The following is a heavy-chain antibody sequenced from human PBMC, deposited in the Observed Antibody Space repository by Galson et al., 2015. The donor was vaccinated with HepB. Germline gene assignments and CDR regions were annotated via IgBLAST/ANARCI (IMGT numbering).Heavy chain of an antibody. V-gene: IGHV2-5*02. CDR3: AHTLTTVVMGWFDP. D-gene: IGHD4-23*01. CDR1: GFSLSTSGVG. J-gene: IGHJ5*02. Sequence: ALVKPTQTLTLTCTFSGFSLSTSGVGVGWIRQPPGKALDWLALIYWDEDKRYSPSLKSRLTITKDTSKNQVVLTMTNMDPVDTATYYCAHTLTTVVMGWFDPWGQGTLVTVSS. CDR2: IYWDEDK.